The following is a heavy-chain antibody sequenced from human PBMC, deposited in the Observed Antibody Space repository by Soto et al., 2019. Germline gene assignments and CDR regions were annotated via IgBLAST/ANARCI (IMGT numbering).Heavy chain of an antibody. V-gene: IGHV3-33*01. D-gene: IGHD1-7*01. J-gene: IGHJ4*02. Sequence: QVQLVESGGGVVQPGTSLRLSCAASGFTISTHGMHWVRQAPGKGLEWVANIWYDGSNRFYADSVKGRFTISKDNSKNTLYLQLSSMRAEATALYYCAAATTWNFHSHYWGQGTQVTVST. CDR3: AAATTWNFHSHY. CDR1: GFTISTHG. CDR2: IWYDGSNR.